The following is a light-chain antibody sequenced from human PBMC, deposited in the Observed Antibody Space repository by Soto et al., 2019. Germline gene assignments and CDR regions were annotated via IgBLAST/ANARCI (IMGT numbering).Light chain of an antibody. J-gene: IGLJ1*01. Sequence: QSALTQPASVSGPPGQSITISCTGTSSDVGSYNLVSWYQKHPGQAPKVMIYGGSKRPSGVTNRFSGSQSGNTASLTISGLQAEDEADYYCCSYAGSSTYVFGTGTKLTVL. CDR3: CSYAGSSTYV. V-gene: IGLV2-23*01. CDR1: SSDVGSYNL. CDR2: GGS.